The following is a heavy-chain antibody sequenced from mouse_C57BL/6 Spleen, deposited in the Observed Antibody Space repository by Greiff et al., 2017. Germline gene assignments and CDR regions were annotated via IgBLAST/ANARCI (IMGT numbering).Heavy chain of an antibody. CDR2: IDPSDSYT. V-gene: IGHV1-69*01. CDR1: GYTFTSYW. J-gene: IGHJ4*01. Sequence: QVQLKQPGAELVMPGASVKLSCKASGYTFTSYWMHWVKQRPGPGLEWIGEIDPSDSYTNSNQKFKGKFTMTADQSSSNAFMLLSILTTEDTAVYYCARWGEYDEAKDYGGQGASVTVAA. D-gene: IGHD2-4*01. CDR3: ARWGEYDEAKDY.